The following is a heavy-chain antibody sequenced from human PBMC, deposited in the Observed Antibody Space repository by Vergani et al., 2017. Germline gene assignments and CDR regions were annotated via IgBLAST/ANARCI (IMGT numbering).Heavy chain of an antibody. Sequence: EVQLLESGGGLVQPGGSLRLSCAGSGFTFDTYTMAYVRQAPGKGLEWVATISSGGGDIFYAGSVKGRFTISRDNSKNTLFLQMNSLKDEDTAVYYCTTAWGLYYLHGEYFQCWGRGTLVSVSS. CDR3: TTAWGLYYLHGEYFQC. D-gene: IGHD3-10*01. J-gene: IGHJ1*01. CDR2: ISSGGGDI. V-gene: IGHV3-23*01. CDR1: GFTFDTYT.